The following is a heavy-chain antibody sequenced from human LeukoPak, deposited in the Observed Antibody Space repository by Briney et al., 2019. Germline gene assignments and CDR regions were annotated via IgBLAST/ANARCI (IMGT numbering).Heavy chain of an antibody. CDR3: TRGYCSSTTCYSPFDY. CDR2: INHSGST. D-gene: IGHD2-2*02. J-gene: IGHJ4*02. Sequence: SETLSLTCAVYDGSFSGYYWSWIRQPPGKGLEWIGEINHSGSTNYNPSLKSRVSISVDTSKNQFSLKLSSVTAADTAVYYCTRGYCSSTTCYSPFDYWGQGTLVTVSS. V-gene: IGHV4-34*01. CDR1: DGSFSGYY.